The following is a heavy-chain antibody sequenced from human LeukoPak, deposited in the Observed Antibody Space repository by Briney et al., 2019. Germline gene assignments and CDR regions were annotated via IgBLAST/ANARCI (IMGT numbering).Heavy chain of an antibody. V-gene: IGHV1-69*16. J-gene: IGHJ5*02. CDR1: GGTFSSYT. Sequence: SVKVSCKASGGTFSSYTISWVRQAPGQGLEWMGRIIPILGTANYAQKFQGRVTITTDESTSTAYMELSSLRSEDTAVYYCARAYASGYVSSSWNAPFDPWGQGTLVTVSS. CDR2: IIPILGTA. CDR3: ARAYASGYVSSSWNAPFDP. D-gene: IGHD6-13*01.